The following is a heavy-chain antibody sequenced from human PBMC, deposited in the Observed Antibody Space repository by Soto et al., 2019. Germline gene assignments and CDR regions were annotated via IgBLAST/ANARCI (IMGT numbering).Heavy chain of an antibody. CDR3: ARTRIATNNYKWFDP. D-gene: IGHD2-21*01. CDR1: GAALNSGNYY. J-gene: IGHJ5*02. Sequence: TLSLTCSVSGAALNSGNYYWSWIRQVPGKGLEWIGHIYVTGAVDYNPSLRDRITISQDTSERQFSLNLRLVTAADTAVYYCARTRIATNNYKWFDPWGQGTLVTVSS. CDR2: IYVTGAV. V-gene: IGHV4-31*03.